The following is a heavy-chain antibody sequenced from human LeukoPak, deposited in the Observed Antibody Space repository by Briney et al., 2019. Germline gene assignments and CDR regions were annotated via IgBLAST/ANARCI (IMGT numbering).Heavy chain of an antibody. J-gene: IGHJ4*02. CDR1: GFTVSSNY. Sequence: GGSLRLSCAAPGFTVSSNYMSWVRQAPGKGLEWVSVIYSGGSTYYADSVKGRFTISRNNSKNTLYLQMNSLRAEDTAVYYCAKDPVIAAAGHIQDYWGQGTLVTVSS. CDR2: IYSGGST. D-gene: IGHD6-13*01. V-gene: IGHV3-53*01. CDR3: AKDPVIAAAGHIQDY.